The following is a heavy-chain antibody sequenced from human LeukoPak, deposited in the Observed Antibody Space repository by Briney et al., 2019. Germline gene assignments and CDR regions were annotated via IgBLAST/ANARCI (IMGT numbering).Heavy chain of an antibody. CDR2: IYPSGST. V-gene: IGHV4-39*01. J-gene: IGHJ6*03. CDR1: GGSISSSSQY. Sequence: PSETRSLTCTVSGGSISSSSQYWGWILQPPGKGLEWIGSIYPSGSTYYNPSLKSRFTISVAPPTNQSSLRLRSVNAADPAVYYCARQLYCGIACPYYYMDVWGKGTTVTVSS. CDR3: ARQLYCGIACPYYYMDV. D-gene: IGHD2-21*01.